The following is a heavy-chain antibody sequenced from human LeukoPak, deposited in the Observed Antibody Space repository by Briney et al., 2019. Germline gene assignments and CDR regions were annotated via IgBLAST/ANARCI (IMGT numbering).Heavy chain of an antibody. CDR2: ISSNGGST. J-gene: IGHJ4*02. CDR1: GFTFSSYA. D-gene: IGHD3-3*01. V-gene: IGHV3-64*01. Sequence: GGSLRLSCAASGFTFSSYAMHWVRQAPGKGLEYVSAISSNGGSTYYANSVKGRFTISRDNSKNTLYLQMGSLRAEDMAVYYCARGSGHYYDFWSGYYEGSDYWGQGTLVPVSS. CDR3: ARGSGHYYDFWSGYYEGSDY.